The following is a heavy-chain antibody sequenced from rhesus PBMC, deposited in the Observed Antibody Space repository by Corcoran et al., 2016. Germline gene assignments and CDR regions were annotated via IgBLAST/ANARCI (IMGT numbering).Heavy chain of an antibody. CDR3: AREWGFDY. J-gene: IGHJ4*01. CDR1: GYSISSGYG. D-gene: IGHD7-45*01. Sequence: QVQLQESGPGLVKPSETLSLTCAVSGYSISSGYGWSGIRQPPGKGLEWIGYIGASSGSTNYNPALKSRVTISKDTTKNQFSLKLGSVTAAGTAVYYCAREWGFDYWGQGVLVTVSS. V-gene: IGHV4-127*01. CDR2: IGASSGST.